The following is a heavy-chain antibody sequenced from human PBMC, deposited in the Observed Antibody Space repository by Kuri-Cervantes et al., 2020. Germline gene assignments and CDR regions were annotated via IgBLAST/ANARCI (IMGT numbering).Heavy chain of an antibody. CDR1: GGSISSGDYY. CDR2: IYYSGST. Sequence: SETLSLTCTVSGGSISSGDYYWSWIRQPPGKGLEWIGYIYYSGSTNYNPSLKSRVTISADSSKNQFSLNLSSVTAADTAVYYCAREIDYGDYGWFDSWGQGTLVTVSS. D-gene: IGHD4-17*01. J-gene: IGHJ5*01. V-gene: IGHV4-61*08. CDR3: AREIDYGDYGWFDS.